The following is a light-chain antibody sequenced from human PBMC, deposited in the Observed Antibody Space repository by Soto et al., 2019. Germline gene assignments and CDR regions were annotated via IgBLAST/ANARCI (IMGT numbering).Light chain of an antibody. CDR2: LNSDGSH. J-gene: IGLJ3*02. V-gene: IGLV4-69*01. CDR3: QTWGTGWV. Sequence: QLVLTQSPSASASLGASVKLTCTLSSGHSSYAIAWHQQQPEKGPRYLMKLNSDGSHSKGDGIPDRFSGSSSGAERYLTISSLQSEDEADYYCQTWGTGWVFGGGTKLPS. CDR1: SGHSSYA.